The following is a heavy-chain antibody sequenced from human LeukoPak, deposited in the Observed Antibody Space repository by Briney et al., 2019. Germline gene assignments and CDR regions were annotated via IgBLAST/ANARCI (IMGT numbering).Heavy chain of an antibody. CDR2: IIPIFGTA. D-gene: IGHD6-13*01. CDR3: ARDRVAAAGTIFDY. J-gene: IGHJ4*02. Sequence: SVRVSCKASGGTFSSYAISWVRQAPGQGLEWMGGIIPIFGTANYAQKFQGRVTITADESTSTAYMELSSLRSEDTAVYYCARDRVAAAGTIFDYWGQGTLVTVSS. CDR1: GGTFSSYA. V-gene: IGHV1-69*13.